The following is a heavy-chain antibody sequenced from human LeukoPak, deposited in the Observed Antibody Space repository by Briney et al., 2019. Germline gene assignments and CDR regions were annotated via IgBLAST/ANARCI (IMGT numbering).Heavy chain of an antibody. CDR1: GFTFSGYG. CDR2: IRYDGSNK. CDR3: AKARNPSTVTRQGIFDY. D-gene: IGHD4-17*01. V-gene: IGHV3-30*02. J-gene: IGHJ4*02. Sequence: GGSLRLSCAASGFTFSGYGMHWVRQAPGKGLEWVAFIRYDGSNKYYADSVKGRFTISRDNSKNTLYLQMNSLRAEDTAVYYCAKARNPSTVTRQGIFDYWGQGTLVTVSS.